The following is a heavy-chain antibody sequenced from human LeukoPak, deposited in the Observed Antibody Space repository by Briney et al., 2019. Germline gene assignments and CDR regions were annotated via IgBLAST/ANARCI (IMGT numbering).Heavy chain of an antibody. V-gene: IGHV5-51*01. Sequence: GASLKISCKGSGYPFTTYWIGWVRQIAGKGLEWMGIIYPGDSDTRYSPSFQGQVTISADRSISTAYLQWSSLKASDTAIYYCARREAVAGTEDFLDYWGQGTLVTVSS. J-gene: IGHJ4*02. CDR2: IYPGDSDT. D-gene: IGHD6-19*01. CDR1: GYPFTTYW. CDR3: ARREAVAGTEDFLDY.